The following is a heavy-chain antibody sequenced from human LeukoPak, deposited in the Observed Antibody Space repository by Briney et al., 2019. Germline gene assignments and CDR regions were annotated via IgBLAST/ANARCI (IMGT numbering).Heavy chain of an antibody. D-gene: IGHD1-1*01. J-gene: IGHJ6*03. CDR2: INPNSGGT. CDR3: ARGITRTTRFYYYYYMDV. V-gene: IGHV1-2*04. Sequence: ASVKVSCKASGYTFTGYYMHWVRQAPGQGLEWMGWINPNSGGTNYAQKFQGWVTMTRDTSISTAYMELSRLRSDDTAVYYCARGITRTTRFYYYYYMDVWGKGTTVTISS. CDR1: GYTFTGYY.